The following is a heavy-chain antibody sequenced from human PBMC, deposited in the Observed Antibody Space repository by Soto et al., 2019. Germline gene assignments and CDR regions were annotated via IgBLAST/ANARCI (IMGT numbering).Heavy chain of an antibody. CDR2: SNPTIGMA. J-gene: IGHJ4*02. D-gene: IGHD3-10*01. Sequence: SVKVSCKASGDTFTDHTVTWVRQAPGQGLEWMGWSNPTIGMANYARTFQGRLTISANTSISTAYMELTGLTPEDTAVYYCARDFVSGYWGQGTLVTVSS. CDR3: ARDFVSGY. CDR1: GDTFTDHT. V-gene: IGHV1-69*10.